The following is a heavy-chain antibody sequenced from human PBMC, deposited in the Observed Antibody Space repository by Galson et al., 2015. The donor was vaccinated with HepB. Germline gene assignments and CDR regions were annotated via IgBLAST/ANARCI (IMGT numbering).Heavy chain of an antibody. J-gene: IGHJ4*02. V-gene: IGHV3-30-3*01. CDR3: ARDGYGDGPSFNY. D-gene: IGHD4-17*01. CDR1: GFTFSSYA. Sequence: SLRLSCAASGFTFSSYAMHWVRQAPGKGLEWVAVISYDGSNKYYADSVKGRFTISRDNSKNTLYLQMNSLRAEDTAVYYCARDGYGDGPSFNYWGQGTLVTVSS. CDR2: ISYDGSNK.